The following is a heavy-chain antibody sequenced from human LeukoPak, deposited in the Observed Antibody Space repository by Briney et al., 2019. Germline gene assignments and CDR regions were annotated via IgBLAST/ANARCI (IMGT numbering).Heavy chain of an antibody. V-gene: IGHV3-30*04. J-gene: IGHJ4*02. D-gene: IGHD1-26*01. CDR3: ARGREWELLPAFDY. Sequence: PGGSLRLSCAASGFTFSSYAMHWVRQAPGKGLEWVAVISYDGSNKYYADSVKGRFTISRDNSKNTLYLQMNSLRAEDTAVYYCARGREWELLPAFDYWGQGTLVTVSS. CDR2: ISYDGSNK. CDR1: GFTFSSYA.